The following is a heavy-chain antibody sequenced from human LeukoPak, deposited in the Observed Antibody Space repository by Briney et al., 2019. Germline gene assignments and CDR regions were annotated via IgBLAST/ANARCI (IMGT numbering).Heavy chain of an antibody. J-gene: IGHJ6*03. CDR1: GFTFSSYG. Sequence: GGSLRLSCAASGFTFSSYGMTWVRQAPGKGLEWVANIKEDGSEKYYVDSVKGRFIISRDNAKNSLYLQMNSLRAEDTAVYYCARIVVVVAATQGPSMDVWGKGTTVTISS. D-gene: IGHD2-15*01. V-gene: IGHV3-7*01. CDR2: IKEDGSEK. CDR3: ARIVVVVAATQGPSMDV.